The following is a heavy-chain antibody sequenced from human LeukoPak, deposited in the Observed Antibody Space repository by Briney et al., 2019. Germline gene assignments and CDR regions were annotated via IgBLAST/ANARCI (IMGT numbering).Heavy chain of an antibody. D-gene: IGHD5-24*01. CDR1: GYSFTSYW. CDR3: ARARTDGYNLDAFDI. J-gene: IGHJ3*02. V-gene: IGHV5-51*01. Sequence: GESLKISCWGSGYSFTSYWNGWVRQMPGKGLEWLVMIYPDDSDTRYSPHFQGQVTISADEFISTAYLQWSSLKASDTAMYYCARARTDGYNLDAFDIWGGRTSDSVFS. CDR2: IYPDDSDT.